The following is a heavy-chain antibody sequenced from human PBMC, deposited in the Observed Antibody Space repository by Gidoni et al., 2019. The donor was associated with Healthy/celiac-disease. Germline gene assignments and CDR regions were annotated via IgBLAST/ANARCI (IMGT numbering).Heavy chain of an antibody. V-gene: IGHV3-23*01. CDR2: ISGSGGST. D-gene: IGHD2-2*01. CDR1: GFTFSSYA. CDR3: AKGMMAPGY. J-gene: IGHJ4*02. Sequence: VQLLESGGGLVQPGGSLRLSCAASGFTFSSYAMSWVRQAPGKGLEWVSAISGSGGSTYDADAVKGRLTISRDNSKNTMYLQMNSLRAEDTAVYYCAKGMMAPGYWGQGTLVTVSS.